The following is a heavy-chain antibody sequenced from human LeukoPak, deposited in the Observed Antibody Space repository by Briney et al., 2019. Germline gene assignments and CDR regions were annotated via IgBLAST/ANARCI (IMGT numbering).Heavy chain of an antibody. CDR1: GGSISSSSYY. CDR2: IYYSGST. J-gene: IGHJ5*02. V-gene: IGHV4-39*07. D-gene: IGHD5-12*01. Sequence: PSETLSLTCTVSGGSISSSSYYWGWIRQPPGKGLEWIGSIYYSGSTYYNPSLKSRVTISVDTSKNQFSLKLSSVTAADTAVYYCARGSVAPIDPWGQGTLVTVSS. CDR3: ARGSVAPIDP.